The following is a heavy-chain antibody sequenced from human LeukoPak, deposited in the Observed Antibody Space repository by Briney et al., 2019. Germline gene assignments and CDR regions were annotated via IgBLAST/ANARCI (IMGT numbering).Heavy chain of an antibody. D-gene: IGHD2-2*01. CDR3: AKVGYCTSTSCQREFDY. Sequence: QPGGSLRLSCAASGFTFSSYGMHWVRQAPGKGLEWVAVIWYDGSNKYYADSVKGRFTISRDNSKNTLYLQMNSLRAEDTAVYYCAKVGYCTSTSCQREFDYWGQGTLVTVSS. CDR1: GFTFSSYG. J-gene: IGHJ4*02. CDR2: IWYDGSNK. V-gene: IGHV3-33*06.